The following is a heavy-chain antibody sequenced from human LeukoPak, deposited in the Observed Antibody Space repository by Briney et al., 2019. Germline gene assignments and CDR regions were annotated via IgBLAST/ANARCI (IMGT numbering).Heavy chain of an antibody. J-gene: IGHJ4*02. CDR3: ARLKDGSIDY. CDR1: GFTFRDSY. Sequence: GGSLRLSCAASGFTFRDSYMTWIRQAPGKGLEWVSYISGTGNTIYYADSVKGRFTSSRDNAKNTLYLQMNSLRAEDTAVYYCARLKDGSIDYWGQGTLVTVSS. CDR2: ISGTGNTI. V-gene: IGHV3-11*01. D-gene: IGHD5-24*01.